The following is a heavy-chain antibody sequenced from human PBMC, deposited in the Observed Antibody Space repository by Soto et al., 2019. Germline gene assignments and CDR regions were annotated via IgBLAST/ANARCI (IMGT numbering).Heavy chain of an antibody. CDR1: GGSFSGYY. Sequence: SETLSLTCAVYGGSFSGYYWSWIRQPPGKGLEWIGEINHSGSTNYNPSLKSRVTISVDTSKNHFSLKLSSVTAADTAVYYCARTYYDILTDYYNYFDYWGQGTLVTVSS. V-gene: IGHV4-34*01. D-gene: IGHD3-9*01. J-gene: IGHJ4*02. CDR2: INHSGST. CDR3: ARTYYDILTDYYNYFDY.